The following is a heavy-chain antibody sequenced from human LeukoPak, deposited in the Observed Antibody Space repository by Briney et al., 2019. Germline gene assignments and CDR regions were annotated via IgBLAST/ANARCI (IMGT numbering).Heavy chain of an antibody. J-gene: IGHJ3*02. V-gene: IGHV1-69*04. CDR3: ARDFGFPGYSSGWNAFDI. CDR2: IIPILGMA. D-gene: IGHD6-19*01. CDR1: GGTFSSYA. Sequence: SVKVSCKASGGTFSSYAISWVRQAPGQGLEWMGRIIPILGMANYAQKFQGRVTITADKSTSTAYMELSSLRSEDTAVYYCARDFGFPGYSSGWNAFDIWGQGTMVTVSS.